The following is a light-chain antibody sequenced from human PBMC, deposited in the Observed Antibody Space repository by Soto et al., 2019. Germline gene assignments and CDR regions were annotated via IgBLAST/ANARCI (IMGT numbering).Light chain of an antibody. V-gene: IGKV3-15*01. J-gene: IGKJ5*01. CDR1: RSVGTK. CDR3: QQYNKWSSIS. CDR2: GAT. Sequence: EIVMTQFPATLSVSPGERATLSCRASRSVGTKVIWYQQKSGQAPSLLIVGATTRATGGPARFSGSGSGTDFTLTISRLEPEDFAVYHCQQYNKWSSISFGQGTRLEIK.